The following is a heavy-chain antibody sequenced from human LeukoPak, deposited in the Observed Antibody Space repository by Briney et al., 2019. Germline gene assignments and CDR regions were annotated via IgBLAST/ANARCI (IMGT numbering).Heavy chain of an antibody. CDR1: GYSISSGYY. V-gene: IGHV4-38-2*02. CDR2: IYHSGST. D-gene: IGHD5-18*01. J-gene: IGHJ4*02. CDR3: ARASAVDTAMVSVEEIDY. Sequence: SETLSLTCTVSGYSISSGYYWGWIRQPPGKGLEWIGSIYHSGSTYYNPSLKSRVTISVDMSKNQFSLKLSSVTAADTAAYYCARASAVDTAMVSVEEIDYWGQGTLVTVSS.